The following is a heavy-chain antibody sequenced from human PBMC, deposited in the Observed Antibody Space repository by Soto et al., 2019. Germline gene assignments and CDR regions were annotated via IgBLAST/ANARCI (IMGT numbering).Heavy chain of an antibody. D-gene: IGHD3-10*01. J-gene: IGHJ6*02. Sequence: QVQLVQSGAEVKKPGASVKVSCKASGYTFTSYDINWVRQATGQGLEWMGWMNPNSGNTGYAQKFQGRVTMTRNTYIRTAYMDLSSLRSADTAVYYCTRGDWAELLRYYGMDVWGQGNTVNVSS. V-gene: IGHV1-8*01. CDR2: MNPNSGNT. CDR1: GYTFTSYD. CDR3: TRGDWAELLRYYGMDV.